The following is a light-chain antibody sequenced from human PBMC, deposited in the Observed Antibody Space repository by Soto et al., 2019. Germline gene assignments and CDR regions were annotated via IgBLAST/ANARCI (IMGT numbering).Light chain of an antibody. V-gene: IGKV3-11*01. CDR1: QSVSNNY. J-gene: IGKJ1*01. CDR2: GAS. CDR3: QQRSNWPPWT. Sequence: EIVLTQSPGPLSLSQVKRATLSXXANQSVSNNYLAWYQQKRGQAPRLLXHGASNRATGVPARFSGSGSGTDFTLTISSLEPEDFAVYYCQQRSNWPPWTFGQGTKVDIK.